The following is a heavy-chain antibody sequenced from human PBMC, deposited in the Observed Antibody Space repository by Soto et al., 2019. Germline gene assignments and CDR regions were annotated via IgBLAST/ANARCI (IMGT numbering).Heavy chain of an antibody. Sequence: EVQLVESGGGLVQPGGSLRLSCAASEFTFSGRSVHWVRQAPGKRLGWVSGVDKVGTDSTYADSVKGRFTSSRANAKYTVYLQMNSLRVEDTAVYYCARGWFGPDVWGKGTTVTVSS. CDR1: EFTFSGRS. CDR2: VDKVGTDS. CDR3: ARGWFGPDV. J-gene: IGHJ6*03. V-gene: IGHV3-74*03. D-gene: IGHD3-10*01.